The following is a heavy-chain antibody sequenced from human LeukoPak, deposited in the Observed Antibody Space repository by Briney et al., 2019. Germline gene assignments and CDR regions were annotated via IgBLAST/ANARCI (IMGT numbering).Heavy chain of an antibody. J-gene: IGHJ4*02. V-gene: IGHV3-30*04. Sequence: PGRSLRLSCAASGLTFSSYAMHWVRQAPGKGLEWVAVISYDGSNKYYADSMKGRFTISRDNAKNSLYLQMNSLRAEDTAVYYCAREGMATLDYWGQGTLVTVSS. CDR1: GLTFSSYA. CDR2: ISYDGSNK. D-gene: IGHD5-24*01. CDR3: AREGMATLDY.